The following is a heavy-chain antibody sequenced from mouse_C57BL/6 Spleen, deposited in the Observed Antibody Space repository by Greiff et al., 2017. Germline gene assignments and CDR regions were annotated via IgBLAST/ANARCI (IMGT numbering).Heavy chain of an antibody. Sequence: QVQLQQSGAELMKPGASVKLSCKATGYTFTGYWIEWVKQRPGHGLEWIGEILPGSGSTNYNEKFNGKATFTADTSSNTAYMQLSSLTTEDSSIYYCARGPYYDGSSHWYFDVWGTGTTVTVSS. D-gene: IGHD1-1*01. CDR1: GYTFTGYW. CDR3: ARGPYYDGSSHWYFDV. CDR2: ILPGSGST. J-gene: IGHJ1*03. V-gene: IGHV1-9*01.